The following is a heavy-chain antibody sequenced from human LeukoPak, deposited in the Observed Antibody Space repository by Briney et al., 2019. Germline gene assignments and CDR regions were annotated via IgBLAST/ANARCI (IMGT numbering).Heavy chain of an antibody. CDR1: GFTFNNYA. D-gene: IGHD6-19*01. J-gene: IGHJ4*02. V-gene: IGHV3-23*01. CDR2: ISDSRSST. Sequence: GGSLRLSCAASGFTFNNYAMSWVRQAPGKGLEWVSAISDSRSSTYYADSIKGRFTISRDNSKNTLYLQMNSLRAEDTAVYYCAKAVAVGYYFDYWGQGTLVTVSS. CDR3: AKAVAVGYYFDY.